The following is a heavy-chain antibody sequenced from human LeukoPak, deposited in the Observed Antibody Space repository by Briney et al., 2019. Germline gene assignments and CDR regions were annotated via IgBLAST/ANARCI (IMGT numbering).Heavy chain of an antibody. V-gene: IGHV4-4*07. CDR1: GGSITSHY. J-gene: IGHJ4*02. CDR2: IYTSGST. D-gene: IGHD2-2*02. Sequence: PSETLSLTCTVFGGSITSHYWSWIRQPAGKGLEWIGRIYTSGSTNYNPSLKSRVTMSVDTSKNRFSLKLSSVTAADTAVYYCVGSTSCYRACYFDYWGQGTLVTVSS. CDR3: VGSTSCYRACYFDY.